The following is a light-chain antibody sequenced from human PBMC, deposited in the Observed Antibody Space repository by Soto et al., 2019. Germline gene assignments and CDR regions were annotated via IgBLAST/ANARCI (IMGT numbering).Light chain of an antibody. V-gene: IGKV3-20*01. CDR3: QQSYSTPPT. CDR1: QSVSNNY. CDR2: GAS. J-gene: IGKJ5*01. Sequence: EIVLKHTQGTLSLSPLERDILYFRASQSVSNNYLAWYQQKPGQAPGLLIYGASSRATGIPDRFSGSGSGTEFTLTISSLQPEDFATYYCQQSYSTPPTFGQGTRLEIK.